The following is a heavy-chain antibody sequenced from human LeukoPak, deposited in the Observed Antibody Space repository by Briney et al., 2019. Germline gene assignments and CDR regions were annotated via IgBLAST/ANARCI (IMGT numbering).Heavy chain of an antibody. CDR2: IYYSGST. CDR1: GGSISSGDYY. CDR3: AENRGDYSSGHRGDYFDY. Sequence: SETLSLTCTVSGGSISSGDYYWSWIRQPPGKGLEWIGYIYYSGSTYYNPSLKSRVTISVDTSKNQFSLKLSSVTAADTAVYYCAENRGDYSSGHRGDYFDYWGQGTLVTVSS. D-gene: IGHD6-19*01. V-gene: IGHV4-30-4*01. J-gene: IGHJ4*02.